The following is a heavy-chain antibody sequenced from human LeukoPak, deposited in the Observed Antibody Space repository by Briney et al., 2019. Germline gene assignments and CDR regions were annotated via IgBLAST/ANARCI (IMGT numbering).Heavy chain of an antibody. D-gene: IGHD1-7*01. V-gene: IGHV3-21*01. J-gene: IGHJ4*02. CDR3: ARAHNWKYGTFDY. Sequence: GGSLRLSCAASGFTFSSYSMNWVRQAPGKGLEWVSCISSSSSYIYYADSVKGRFTISRDNAKNSLYLLMNSLRVEDTAVYYCARAHNWKYGTFDYWGQGTLVTVSS. CDR1: GFTFSSYS. CDR2: ISSSSSYI.